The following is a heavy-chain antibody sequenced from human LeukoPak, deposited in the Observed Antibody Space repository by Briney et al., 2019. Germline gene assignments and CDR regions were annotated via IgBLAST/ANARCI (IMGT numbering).Heavy chain of an antibody. CDR1: GYTLTELS. Sequence: ASVKVSCKVSGYTLTELSMHWVRQAPGKGLEWMGGFDPEDVETIYAQKFQGRVTMTEDTSTATAYMDLSSLRPDDTAVYYCATDFYRGRQFDYWGQGTLVTVSS. CDR3: ATDFYRGRQFDY. CDR2: FDPEDVET. J-gene: IGHJ4*02. D-gene: IGHD2/OR15-2a*01. V-gene: IGHV1-24*01.